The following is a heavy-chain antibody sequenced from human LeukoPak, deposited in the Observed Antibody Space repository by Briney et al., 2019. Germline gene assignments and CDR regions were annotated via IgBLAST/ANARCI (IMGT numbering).Heavy chain of an antibody. V-gene: IGHV3-23*01. CDR3: AKQGPHYYDILTGYFPFDY. J-gene: IGHJ4*02. Sequence: SGGSLRLSCEVSGFTVNNYAMTWVRQAPGKGLECVSSTSGSGDDTYYADSVKGRFTISRDNSKNTLYLQMNSLRAEDTAVYYCAKQGPHYYDILTGYFPFDYWGQETLVTVSS. CDR2: TSGSGDDT. CDR1: GFTVNNYA. D-gene: IGHD3-9*01.